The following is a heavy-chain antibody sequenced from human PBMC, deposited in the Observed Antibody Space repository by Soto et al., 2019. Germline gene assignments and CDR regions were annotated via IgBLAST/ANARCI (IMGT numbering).Heavy chain of an antibody. J-gene: IGHJ6*02. CDR2: TYYRSKWYN. D-gene: IGHD6-13*01. CDR3: ARLAAAGIRYYYYGMDV. CDR1: GDSVSSNSAA. Sequence: PSQTLSLTCAISGDSVSSNSAAWNWIRQSPSRGLEWLGRTYYRSKWYNDYAVPVKSRITINPDTSKNQFSLQLNSVTPEDTAVYYCARLAAAGIRYYYYGMDVWGQGTTVTVSS. V-gene: IGHV6-1*01.